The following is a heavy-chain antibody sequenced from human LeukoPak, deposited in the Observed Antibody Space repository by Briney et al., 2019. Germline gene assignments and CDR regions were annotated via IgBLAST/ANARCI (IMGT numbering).Heavy chain of an antibody. J-gene: IGHJ3*02. D-gene: IGHD3-22*01. V-gene: IGHV4-39*07. Sequence: SETLSLTCTGSGCSISSSSYYWGWIRQPPGKGLEWIGSIYYSGCTYYNPSLRSRVTISVDTSKNQFSLKLSSVTAADTAVFYCASLTTADAFDIWGQGTMVTVSS. CDR2: IYYSGCT. CDR1: GCSISSSSYY. CDR3: ASLTTADAFDI.